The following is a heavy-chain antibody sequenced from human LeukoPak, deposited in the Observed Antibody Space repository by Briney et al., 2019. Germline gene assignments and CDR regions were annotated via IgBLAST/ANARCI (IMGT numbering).Heavy chain of an antibody. J-gene: IGHJ4*02. D-gene: IGHD2-2*01. Sequence: GGSLKLSCAASGFTFSSYGMHWVRQAPGKGLEWVAVISYDGSNKYYADSVKGRFTISRDNSKNTLYLQMNSLRAEDTAVYYCAKDLLRYCSSTSCQSSPDYWGQGTLVTVSS. V-gene: IGHV3-30*18. CDR2: ISYDGSNK. CDR1: GFTFSSYG. CDR3: AKDLLRYCSSTSCQSSPDY.